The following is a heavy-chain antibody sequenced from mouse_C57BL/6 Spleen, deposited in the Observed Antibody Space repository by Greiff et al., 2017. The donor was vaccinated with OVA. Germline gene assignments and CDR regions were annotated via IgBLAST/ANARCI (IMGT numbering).Heavy chain of an antibody. CDR2: IDPETGGT. D-gene: IGHD3-1*01. J-gene: IGHJ4*01. CDR3: TRKRVQLPDLIDY. CDR1: GYTFTDYE. Sequence: VQLQQSGAELVRPGASVTLSCKASGYTFTDYEMHWVKQTPVHGLEWIGAIDPETGGTAYNQKLQGKAILTVDKSSRTAYMELRSLTSESSSVYYCTRKRVQLPDLIDYWGQGTSVTVSS. V-gene: IGHV1-15*01.